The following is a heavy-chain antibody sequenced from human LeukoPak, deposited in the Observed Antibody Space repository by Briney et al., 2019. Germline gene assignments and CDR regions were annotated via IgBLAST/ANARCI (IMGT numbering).Heavy chain of an antibody. CDR2: IFDSVST. D-gene: IGHD3-10*01. Sequence: KPSETLSLTCTVSGGSISSYYWSWLRQPPGKGLEWIGHIFDSVSTNYNPSLRSRVTISVDTSTRQLSLKLSSVTAADTAVYYCARHKPTGSYPLELWGQGTLVTVSS. J-gene: IGHJ4*02. CDR3: ARHKPTGSYPLEL. V-gene: IGHV4-59*08. CDR1: GGSISSYY.